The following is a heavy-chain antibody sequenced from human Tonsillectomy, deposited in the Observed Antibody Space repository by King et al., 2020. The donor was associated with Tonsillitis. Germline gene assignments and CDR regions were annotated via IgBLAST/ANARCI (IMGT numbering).Heavy chain of an antibody. J-gene: IGHJ5*02. Sequence: VQLVESGGGLVKPGGSLRLSCAASGFTFSDYYMSWIRQAPGKGLEWGSYIISSSSYTNYADSVKGRFTISRDNAKNSLYLQMNSLRAEDTAVYYCARFPRYCSGGSCYSWWFDPWGQGTLVTVSS. V-gene: IGHV3-11*05. CDR1: GFTFSDYY. CDR3: ARFPRYCSGGSCYSWWFDP. D-gene: IGHD2-15*01. CDR2: IISSSSYT.